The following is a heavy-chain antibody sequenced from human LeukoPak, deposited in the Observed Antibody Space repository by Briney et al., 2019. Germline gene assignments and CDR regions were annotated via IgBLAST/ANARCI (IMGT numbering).Heavy chain of an antibody. J-gene: IGHJ2*01. CDR1: GGSFSGYY. CDR3: ARGYGGKPPTRYWYFDL. D-gene: IGHD4-23*01. Sequence: PLETLSLTCAVYGGSFSGYYWSWIRQPPGKGLEWIGEINHSGSTNYNPSLKSRVTISVDTSKNQFSLKLSSVTAADTAVYYCARGYGGKPPTRYWYFDLWGRGTLVTVSS. CDR2: INHSGST. V-gene: IGHV4-34*01.